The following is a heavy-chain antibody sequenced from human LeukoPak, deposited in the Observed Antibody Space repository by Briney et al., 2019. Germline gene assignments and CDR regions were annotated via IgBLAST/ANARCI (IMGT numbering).Heavy chain of an antibody. J-gene: IGHJ6*03. V-gene: IGHV4-4*07. CDR3: ARDAGYCSSTSCYLTGVYYYYTDV. CDR2: LYSSGNT. D-gene: IGHD2-2*01. Sequence: PSETLSLTCTVSGGLISRYYGSWLRQPAGKGLEGIGHLYSSGNTNYNPSRKRRVTISLDTSKDQSSLKLRSVTAADTAVYYCARDAGYCSSTSCYLTGVYYYYTDVGGKGTTLTIPS. CDR1: GGLISRYY.